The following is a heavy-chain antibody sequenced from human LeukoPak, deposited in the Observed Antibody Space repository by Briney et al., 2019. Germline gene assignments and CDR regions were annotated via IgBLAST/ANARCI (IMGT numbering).Heavy chain of an antibody. D-gene: IGHD3-9*01. J-gene: IGHJ4*02. CDR3: ATGTYYDIFVPFDY. CDR2: IIPIFGTA. CDR1: GGTFSSYA. Sequence: ASVKVSCKASGGTFSSYAISWVRQAPGQGLEWMGGIIPIFGTADYAQKFQGRVTMTEDTSTDTAYMELSSLRSEDTAVYYCATGTYYDIFVPFDYWGQGTLVTVSS. V-gene: IGHV1-69*06.